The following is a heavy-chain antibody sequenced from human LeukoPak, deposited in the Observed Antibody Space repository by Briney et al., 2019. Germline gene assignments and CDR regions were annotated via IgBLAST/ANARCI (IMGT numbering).Heavy chain of an antibody. CDR2: IIPMFGTT. CDR1: GGTFSSYP. CDR3: ARVTQRDSNLYGMDV. D-gene: IGHD4-11*01. Sequence: SVKVSCKASGGTFSSYPISWVRQAPGQGLAWMGGIIPMFGTTNYALKFQGRVTITADESTSTAYMELSSLESEDTAVYYCARVTQRDSNLYGMDVWGQGTTVTVSS. J-gene: IGHJ6*02. V-gene: IGHV1-69*13.